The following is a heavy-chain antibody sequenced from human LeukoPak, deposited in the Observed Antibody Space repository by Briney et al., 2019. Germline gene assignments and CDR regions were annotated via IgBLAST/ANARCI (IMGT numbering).Heavy chain of an antibody. J-gene: IGHJ4*02. CDR2: IYYAGDT. CDR3: ATWDSGRYSQIDN. D-gene: IGHD1-26*01. CDR1: GGPVSSSSYY. V-gene: IGHV4-39*01. Sequence: SETLSLTCTVSGGPVSSSSYYWGWVRQSPEKGLECIGTIYYAGDTYYNPSLESRLTISVDTSKNQFSLKLRSVTAADTAVYYCATWDSGRYSQIDNWGQGTLVTDSS.